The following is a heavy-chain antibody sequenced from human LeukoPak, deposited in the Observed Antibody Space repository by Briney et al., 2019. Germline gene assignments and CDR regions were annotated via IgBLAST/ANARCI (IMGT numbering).Heavy chain of an antibody. J-gene: IGHJ3*02. CDR1: GGSISSYY. V-gene: IGHV4-59*08. Sequence: SETLSLTCTVSGGSISSYYWSWIRQPPGKGLEWIGYIYYSGSTNYNPSLKSRVTISVDTSKNQFSLKLSSVTAADTAVYYCARRQWTGAFDIWGQGTMVIVSS. CDR3: ARRQWTGAFDI. D-gene: IGHD2-8*01. CDR2: IYYSGST.